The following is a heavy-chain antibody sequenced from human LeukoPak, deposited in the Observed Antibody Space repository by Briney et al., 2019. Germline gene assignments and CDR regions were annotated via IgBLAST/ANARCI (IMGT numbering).Heavy chain of an antibody. CDR2: ISGSGGST. D-gene: IGHD2-15*01. CDR1: GFTFSSYA. Sequence: GGSLRLSCAASGFTFSSYAMSWVRQAPGKGLEWVSAISGSGGSTYYADSVKGRFTISRDNSKNTLYLPMNSLRAEDTAVYYCAKDQGGSDAFDIWGQGTMVTVSS. V-gene: IGHV3-23*01. J-gene: IGHJ3*02. CDR3: AKDQGGSDAFDI.